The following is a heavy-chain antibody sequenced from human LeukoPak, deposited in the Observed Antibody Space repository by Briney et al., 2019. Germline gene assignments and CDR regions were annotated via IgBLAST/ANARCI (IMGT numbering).Heavy chain of an antibody. CDR3: ARGRFGVVIIHKDYFDY. CDR1: GYTFTSYG. D-gene: IGHD3-3*01. CDR2: ISAYNGNT. J-gene: IGHJ4*02. V-gene: IGHV1-18*01. Sequence: ASVKVSCKASGYTFTSYGISWVRQAPGQGLEWMGWISAYNGNTNYAQKLQGRVTVTTDTSTSTAYMELRSLRSDDTAVYYCARGRFGVVIIHKDYFDYWGQGTLVTVSS.